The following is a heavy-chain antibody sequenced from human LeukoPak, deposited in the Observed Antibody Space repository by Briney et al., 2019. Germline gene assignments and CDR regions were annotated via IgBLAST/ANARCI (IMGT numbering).Heavy chain of an antibody. V-gene: IGHV3-30*04. CDR3: SKERLEEYYASGSYFDY. CDR2: ISHEDGSNK. CDR1: GFTFRSFV. Sequence: PGRSPRLSCAASGFTFRSFVMHWVRQAPGKGLEWVAAISHEDGSNKYYADSVKGRFTISRDNSKYTVYLEMNSLGVEDTAMYYCSKERLEEYYASGSYFDYWGQGTLVTVSS. D-gene: IGHD3-10*01. J-gene: IGHJ4*02.